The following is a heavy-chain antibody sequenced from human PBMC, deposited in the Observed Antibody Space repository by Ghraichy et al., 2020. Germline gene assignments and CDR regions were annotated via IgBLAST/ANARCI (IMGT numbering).Heavy chain of an antibody. CDR3: VRDER. J-gene: IGHJ4*02. V-gene: IGHV3-7*01. CDR1: GFNFNNYW. CDR2: IKYDESEI. Sequence: GGSLRLSCAASGFNFNNYWMNWVRQAAGKGLEWVATIKYDESEIFYVDSVKGRFTISRDNAKRSVYLQMNSLRVEDTAIYYCVRDERWGQGALVTVSS.